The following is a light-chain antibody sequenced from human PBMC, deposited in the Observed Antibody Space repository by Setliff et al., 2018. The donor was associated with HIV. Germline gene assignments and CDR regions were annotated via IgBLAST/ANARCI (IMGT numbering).Light chain of an antibody. Sequence: HSALAQPASVSGSPGQSITISCTGTSTDVGTYNLVSWYQQHPGKAPKVMIYEVSKRPSGISNRFSGSKSGNTASLTISGLQPEDESDYYCCSYASGSTSLFVFGTGTKVTVL. CDR3: CSYASGSTSLFV. J-gene: IGLJ1*01. V-gene: IGLV2-23*02. CDR1: STDVGTYNL. CDR2: EVS.